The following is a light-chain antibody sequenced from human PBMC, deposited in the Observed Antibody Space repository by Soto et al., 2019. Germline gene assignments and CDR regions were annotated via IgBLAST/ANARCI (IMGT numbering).Light chain of an antibody. J-gene: IGKJ4*01. Sequence: DIVMTQSPDSLAVSLGERATINCKSSQSVLYSSNNKNHLTWFQQKPGQPPKLLIYWASTRESGVPDRFSGSGSGTDFTLTISSLQAEDVAVYYCQQRSKWPLTFGGGTKVEIK. V-gene: IGKV4-1*01. CDR2: WAS. CDR3: QQRSKWPLT. CDR1: QSVLYSSNNKNH.